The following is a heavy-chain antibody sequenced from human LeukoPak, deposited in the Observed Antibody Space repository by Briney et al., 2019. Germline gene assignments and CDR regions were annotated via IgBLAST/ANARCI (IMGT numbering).Heavy chain of an antibody. V-gene: IGHV4-39*01. D-gene: IGHD3-10*01. Sequence: PSETLSLTCTVSGGSISSSSYYWGWIRQPPGKGLEWTGSIYYSGSTYYNPSLKSRVTISVDTSKNQFSLKLSSVTAADTAVYYCARSLVRGVIIRGGYFDYWGQGTLVTVSS. CDR3: ARSLVRGVIIRGGYFDY. CDR1: GGSISSSSYY. CDR2: IYYSGST. J-gene: IGHJ4*02.